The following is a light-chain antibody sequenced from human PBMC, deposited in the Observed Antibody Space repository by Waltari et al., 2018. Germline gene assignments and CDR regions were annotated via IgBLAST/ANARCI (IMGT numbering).Light chain of an antibody. CDR1: QSVGRT. Sequence: DIVLTQSPGTLSLSPGERATPSCRASQSVGRTLAWYQQKPGQAPRLIMYGASSRATGTPDRFSGSGSGTDFSLTISRLEPEDFAVYYCQHYVRLPATFGQGTKVEIK. J-gene: IGKJ1*01. V-gene: IGKV3-20*01. CDR3: QHYVRLPAT. CDR2: GAS.